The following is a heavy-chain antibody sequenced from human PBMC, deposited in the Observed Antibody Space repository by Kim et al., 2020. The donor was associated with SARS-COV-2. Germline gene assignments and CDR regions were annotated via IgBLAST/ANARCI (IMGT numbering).Heavy chain of an antibody. V-gene: IGHV4-39*01. CDR1: GASISSSGYY. J-gene: IGHJ4*02. CDR2: VYYTGST. CDR3: GRHFRGTSIRFLGLFHFDY. Sequence: ETLSLTCTVSGASISSSGYYWGWIRQPQGKGLEWIGRVYYTGSTYYNPSLKSRVTISVDTSKNHFSLKLSSVTAADAAVYYCGRHFRGTSIRFLGLFHFDYWGQGTLVTVSS. D-gene: IGHD2-15*01.